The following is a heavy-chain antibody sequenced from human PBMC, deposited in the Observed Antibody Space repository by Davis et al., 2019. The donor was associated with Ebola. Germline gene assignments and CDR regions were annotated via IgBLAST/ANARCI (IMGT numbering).Heavy chain of an antibody. CDR1: GFTFSSYA. CDR3: AKRYCGGDCFLIDH. J-gene: IGHJ4*02. Sequence: PGGSLRLSCAASGFTFSSYAMSWVRQAPGKGLEWVSAISGSGGSTYYADSVKGRFTISRDNSKNTLYLQMNSLRAEDTALYYCAKRYCGGDCFLIDHWGQGTLVTVSS. D-gene: IGHD2-21*02. V-gene: IGHV3-23*01. CDR2: ISGSGGST.